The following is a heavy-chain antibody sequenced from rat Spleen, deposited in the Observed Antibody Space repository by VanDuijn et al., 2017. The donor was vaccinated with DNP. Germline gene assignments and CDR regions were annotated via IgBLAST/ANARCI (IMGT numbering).Heavy chain of an antibody. D-gene: IGHD1-7*01. Sequence: EVQLVESGGGLVQPGRSLKLSCAASGFTFSDYNMAWVRQAPKKGLEWIASITSGSGSTSYLDSVRGRFTISRDDAKDTLSLQMNSLRSEDTATYYCAGTGHAMDAWGPGTMVTVSS. CDR1: GFTFSDYN. CDR3: AGTGHAMDA. V-gene: IGHV5-7*01. CDR2: ITSGSGST. J-gene: IGHJ1*01.